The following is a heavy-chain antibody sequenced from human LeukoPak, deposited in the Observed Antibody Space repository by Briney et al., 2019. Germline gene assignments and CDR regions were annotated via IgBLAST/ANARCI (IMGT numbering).Heavy chain of an antibody. CDR3: ARDVVSGDHGQ. D-gene: IGHD2-15*01. V-gene: IGHV1-46*01. CDR1: GYTFTSYY. CDR2: INPSGGST. Sequence: GASVKVSCTASGYTFTSYYMHWVRQAPGQGLEWMGIINPSGGSTSYAQKFQGRVTMTRDTSTSTVYMELSSLRSEDTAVYYCARDVVSGDHGQWGQGTLVTVSS. J-gene: IGHJ4*02.